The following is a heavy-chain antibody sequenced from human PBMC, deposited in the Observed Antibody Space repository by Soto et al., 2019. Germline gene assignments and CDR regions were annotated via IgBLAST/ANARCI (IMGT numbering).Heavy chain of an antibody. J-gene: IGHJ4*02. V-gene: IGHV3-30-3*01. CDR2: ISYDGSNK. D-gene: IGHD3-22*01. CDR1: GFTFSSYA. Sequence: QVQLVESGGGVVQPGRSLRLSCAASGFTFSSYAMHWVRQAPGKGLEWVAVISYDGSNKYYAESVKGRFTISRDNSKNTLYLQMNSLRAEDTAVYYCARDASYYDSSGYYQPIDYWGQGTLVTVSS. CDR3: ARDASYYDSSGYYQPIDY.